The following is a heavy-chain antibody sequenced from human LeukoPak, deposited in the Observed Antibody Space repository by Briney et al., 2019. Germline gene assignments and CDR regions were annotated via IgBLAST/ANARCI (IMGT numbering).Heavy chain of an antibody. J-gene: IGHJ3*02. Sequence: GGSLRLSCAASGFTFSNYNMNWVRQAPGKGLEWVSYISSRGSYTYYADSVKGRFTISRDNAKNSPYLQMNSLRAEDTAVYYCARIDAFDIWGQGTMVTVSS. CDR2: ISSRGSYT. CDR1: GFTFSNYN. CDR3: ARIDAFDI. V-gene: IGHV3-21*06.